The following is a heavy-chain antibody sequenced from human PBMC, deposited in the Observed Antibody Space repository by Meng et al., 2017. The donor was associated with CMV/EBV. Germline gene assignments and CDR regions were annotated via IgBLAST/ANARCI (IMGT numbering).Heavy chain of an antibody. CDR3: ARFPFNTHYFDY. J-gene: IGHJ4*02. CDR1: GGSISSGDYY. Sequence: SCTVSGGSISSGDYYWSWIRQPPGKGLEWIGYIYYSGSTYYNPSLKSRVTISVDTSKNQFSLKLSSVTAADTAVYYCARFPFNTHYFDYWGQGTLVTVSS. CDR2: IYYSGST. V-gene: IGHV4-30-4*08.